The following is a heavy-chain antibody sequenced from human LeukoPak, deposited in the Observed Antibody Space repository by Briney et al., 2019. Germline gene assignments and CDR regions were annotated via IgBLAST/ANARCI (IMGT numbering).Heavy chain of an antibody. CDR3: ARDGAAAGVEFDY. D-gene: IGHD6-13*01. V-gene: IGHV3-30-3*01. CDR2: ISHDGSNK. Sequence: PGRSLRLSCAASGFTFSSYAMHWVRQAPGKGLEWVAVISHDGSNKYYADSVKGRVTISRDNSKNTLDLQMNSLRAEDTAVYYCARDGAAAGVEFDYWGQGTLVTVSS. J-gene: IGHJ4*02. CDR1: GFTFSSYA.